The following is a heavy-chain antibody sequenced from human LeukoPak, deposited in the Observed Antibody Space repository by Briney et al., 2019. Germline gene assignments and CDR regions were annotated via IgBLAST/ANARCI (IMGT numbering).Heavy chain of an antibody. V-gene: IGHV3-7*01. CDR2: IKQDGSEK. Sequence: PGGSRRLSCAASGFTFSSYHMIWVRQAPGKGLEWVATIKQDGSEKYYVDSVKGRFTMSRDNAKNSLHLQMNSLRAEDTAVYYCARDGGSVSSSSFTPNHYYYYMDVWGKGTTVTVSS. CDR1: GFTFSSYH. D-gene: IGHD6-6*01. J-gene: IGHJ6*03. CDR3: ARDGGSVSSSSFTPNHYYYYMDV.